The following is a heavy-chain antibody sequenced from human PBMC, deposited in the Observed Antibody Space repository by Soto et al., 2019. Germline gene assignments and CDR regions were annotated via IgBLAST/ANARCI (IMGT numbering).Heavy chain of an antibody. CDR1: GGTFSSYA. D-gene: IGHD3-22*01. Sequence: QVQLVQSGAEVKKPGSSVKVSCKASGGTFSSYAISWVRQAPGQGLEWMGGIIPIFGTANYAQKFQGRVTITADEATSTAYMELSSVNAEDTAVYYWASEPRDYYDSSGSQTRGYGMDVWGQGTTVTVSS. J-gene: IGHJ6*02. CDR3: ASEPRDYYDSSGSQTRGYGMDV. CDR2: IIPIFGTA. V-gene: IGHV1-69*01.